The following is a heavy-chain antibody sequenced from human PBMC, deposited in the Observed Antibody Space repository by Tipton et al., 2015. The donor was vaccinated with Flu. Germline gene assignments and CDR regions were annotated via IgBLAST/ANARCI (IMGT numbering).Heavy chain of an antibody. V-gene: IGHV4-38-2*02. Sequence: GLVKPSETLSLICTVSDYSISSGYYWGWIRQPPGKGLEWIGCISHSGRTYYNPSLRSRVTILVDRSKNQFSLKMKSVTATDMAVYYCARRDYSNYVSDPKSWFDPWGQGTLVAVSS. CDR1: DYSISSGYY. CDR2: ISHSGRT. J-gene: IGHJ5*02. CDR3: ARRDYSNYVSDPKSWFDP. D-gene: IGHD4-11*01.